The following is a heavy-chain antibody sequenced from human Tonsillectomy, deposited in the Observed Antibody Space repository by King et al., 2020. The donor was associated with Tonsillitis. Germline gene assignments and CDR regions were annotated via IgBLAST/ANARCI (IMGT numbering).Heavy chain of an antibody. J-gene: IGHJ4*02. CDR1: GFTVSSNY. V-gene: IGHV3-53*01. D-gene: IGHD4-17*01. Sequence: VQLVESGGGLIQPGGSLRLSCAASGFTVSSNYMSWVRQAPGKGLEWVSVIYSGGSTYYADSVKGRFTISRDNSKNTLYLQMNSLRAEDTAVYYCASFYGDYPRGFFDYWGQGTLVTVSS. CDR2: IYSGGST. CDR3: ASFYGDYPRGFFDY.